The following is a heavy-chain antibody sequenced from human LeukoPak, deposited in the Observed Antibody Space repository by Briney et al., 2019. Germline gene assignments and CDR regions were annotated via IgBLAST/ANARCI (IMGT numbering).Heavy chain of an antibody. CDR1: GYTFTNYY. CDR3: ARPAVVNSFAHWYFDL. V-gene: IGHV1-2*02. D-gene: IGHD2-21*01. CDR2: IDPNSDGA. Sequence: GASVKVSCKASGYTFTNYYIHWVRQAPGQGLEWMGWIDPNSDGANYAQNFQGRVTMTRDTSITTAYMELYSLGSDDTAVYYCARPAVVNSFAHWYFDLWGRGTLVTVSS. J-gene: IGHJ2*01.